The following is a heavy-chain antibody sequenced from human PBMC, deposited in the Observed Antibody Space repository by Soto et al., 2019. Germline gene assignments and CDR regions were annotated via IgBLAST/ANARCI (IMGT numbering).Heavy chain of an antibody. Sequence: SVKVSCKASRVTFSKFIVTWVRQAPGLGLEWVGGIIPIFGTANYAQKFQGRVTITADESTSTSYMEVNNLRSEDTAVYYCAKVRYSSPMGYYYGMDVWGQGTTVAVSS. CDR2: IIPIFGTA. CDR3: AKVRYSSPMGYYYGMDV. CDR1: RVTFSKFI. D-gene: IGHD6-19*01. J-gene: IGHJ6*02. V-gene: IGHV1-69*13.